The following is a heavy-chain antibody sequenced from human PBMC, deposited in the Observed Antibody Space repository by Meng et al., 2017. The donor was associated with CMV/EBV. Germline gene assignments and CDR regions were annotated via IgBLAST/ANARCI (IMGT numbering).Heavy chain of an antibody. CDR1: GFTFSSYA. CDR2: ISGSGGST. Sequence: GGSLRLSCAASGFTFSSYAMSWVRQAPGKGLEWVSAISGSGGSTYSADSVKGRFTISRDNSKNTLYLQMNSLRAEDTAVYYCAKDPGDFWSGPYPPDYWGQGTLVTVSS. CDR3: AKDPGDFWSGPYPPDY. V-gene: IGHV3-23*01. J-gene: IGHJ4*02. D-gene: IGHD3-3*01.